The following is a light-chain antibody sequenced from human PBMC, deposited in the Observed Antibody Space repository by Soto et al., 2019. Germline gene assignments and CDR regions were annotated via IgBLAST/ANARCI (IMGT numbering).Light chain of an antibody. CDR1: QGMSCY. J-gene: IGKJ3*01. Sequence: DIQLTQSPSFLSASVGDRVTITCRASQGMSCYLAWYQQKLGRAPKLLIYAASTLQGGVPPRFSGSGSGTEFTLTISSLQPEDFATYYCQQLSAFGPGTKVHIK. V-gene: IGKV1-9*01. CDR2: AAS. CDR3: QQLSA.